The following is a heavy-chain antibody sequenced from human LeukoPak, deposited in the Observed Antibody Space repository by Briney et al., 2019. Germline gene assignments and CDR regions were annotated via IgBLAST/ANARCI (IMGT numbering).Heavy chain of an antibody. D-gene: IGHD6-19*01. Sequence: PGGSPRLSCAASGFTFSSYAMSWVRQAPGKGLEWVSAISGSGGSTYYADSVKGRFTISRDNSKNTLYLQMNSLRAEDTAVYYCAKDLSSRIAVAGNFDYWGQGTLVTVSS. CDR3: AKDLSSRIAVAGNFDY. CDR2: ISGSGGST. CDR1: GFTFSSYA. V-gene: IGHV3-23*01. J-gene: IGHJ4*02.